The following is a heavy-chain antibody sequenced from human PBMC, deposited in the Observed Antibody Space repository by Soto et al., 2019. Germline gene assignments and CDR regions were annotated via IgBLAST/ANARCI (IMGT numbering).Heavy chain of an antibody. CDR3: ARISSVDPYGYVNGGLDV. Sequence: SETLSLTCSVSGGSIRSYYWSWIRQSPERGLEWIGYFYHSGNSNYNPSLKSRVTISVDTSKNQLSLSLRSVTAADTAVYFCARISSVDPYGYVNGGLDVWGQGTTVTVSS. CDR1: GGSIRSYY. J-gene: IGHJ6*02. V-gene: IGHV4-59*01. CDR2: FYHSGNS. D-gene: IGHD5-18*01.